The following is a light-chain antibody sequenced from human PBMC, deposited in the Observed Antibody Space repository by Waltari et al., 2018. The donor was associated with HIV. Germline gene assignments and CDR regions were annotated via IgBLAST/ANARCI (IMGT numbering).Light chain of an antibody. CDR2: EVT. V-gene: IGLV2-23*02. J-gene: IGLJ1*01. CDR1: SSDVGSYNV. CDR3: CSYAGRSTHV. Sequence: QSALTHPASVSGSPGQSITIACTGTSSDVGSYNVVSWYQQHPGKAPKLMIYEVTKRPSGVSNRFSGSKSGNTASLTISGLQAEDEADYYCCSYAGRSTHVFGTGTKVTVL.